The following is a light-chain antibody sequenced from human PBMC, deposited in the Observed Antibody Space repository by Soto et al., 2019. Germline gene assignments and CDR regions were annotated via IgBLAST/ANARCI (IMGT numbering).Light chain of an antibody. J-gene: IGLJ2*01. Sequence: QSALTQPRSVSGSPGQSVTISCTGTSSDVGGYNYISWYQQHPGKAPKVMMYEVSKRPSGVPDRFSGSKSGNTASLTVSGLQAEDEADYYCSSYGGTNSLKVFGGGTKVTVL. CDR1: SSDVGGYNY. CDR2: EVS. V-gene: IGLV2-11*01. CDR3: SSYGGTNSLKV.